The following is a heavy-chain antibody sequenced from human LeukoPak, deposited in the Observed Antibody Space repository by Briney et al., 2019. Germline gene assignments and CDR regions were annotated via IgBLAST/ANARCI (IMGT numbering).Heavy chain of an antibody. CDR3: ARVYQSAENYFDY. D-gene: IGHD2-2*01. CDR2: IYYTGST. CDR1: GCSIGSYY. Sequence: SETLSLTCTVSGCSIGSYYWSWIRQPPGKGLEWIGYIYYTGSTESHPSLKGRVTISLDTSKNQLSLKLTSVTAADTAVYFCARVYQSAENYFDYWGQG. J-gene: IGHJ4*02. V-gene: IGHV4-59*01.